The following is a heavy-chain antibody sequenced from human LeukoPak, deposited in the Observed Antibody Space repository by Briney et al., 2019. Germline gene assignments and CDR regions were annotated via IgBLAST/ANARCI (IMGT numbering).Heavy chain of an antibody. CDR2: ISAYNGNT. D-gene: IGHD3-10*01. CDR3: ARGLVLYGSGSYDY. Sequence: GASVRVSCKASGYTFTSYGISWVRQAPGQGLEWMGWISAYNGNTNYAQKLQGRVTMTTDTSTSTAYMELSSLRSEDTAVYYCARGLVLYGSGSYDYWGQGTLVTVSS. V-gene: IGHV1-18*01. CDR1: GYTFTSYG. J-gene: IGHJ4*02.